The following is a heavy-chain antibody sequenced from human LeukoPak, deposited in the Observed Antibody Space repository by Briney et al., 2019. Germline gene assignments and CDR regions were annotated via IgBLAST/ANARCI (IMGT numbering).Heavy chain of an antibody. J-gene: IGHJ3*02. CDR1: GGSISSSSYY. CDR2: IYYSGST. CDR3: ARGDIVVVPAAIEAAFDI. Sequence: PSETLSLTCTVSGGSISSSSYYWGWIRQPPGKGLEWIGSIYYSGSTYYNPSLKSRVTISVDTSKNQFSLKLSSVTAADTGVYYCARGDIVVVPAAIEAAFDIWGQGTMVTVSS. V-gene: IGHV4-39*07. D-gene: IGHD2-2*02.